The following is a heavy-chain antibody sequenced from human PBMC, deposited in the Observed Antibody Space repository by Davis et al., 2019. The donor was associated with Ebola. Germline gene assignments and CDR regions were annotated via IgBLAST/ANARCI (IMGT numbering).Heavy chain of an antibody. CDR2: INHSGSP. CDR1: GGSFSGYY. Sequence: MPSETLSLTCAVYGGSFSGYYWSWIRQPPGKGLEWIGEINHSGSPNYNPSLKSRVTISVDTSKNQFSLKLSSVTAADTAVYYCARGRGTILYSSSSKNDYWGQGTLVTVSS. J-gene: IGHJ4*02. CDR3: ARGRGTILYSSSSKNDY. D-gene: IGHD6-6*01. V-gene: IGHV4-34*01.